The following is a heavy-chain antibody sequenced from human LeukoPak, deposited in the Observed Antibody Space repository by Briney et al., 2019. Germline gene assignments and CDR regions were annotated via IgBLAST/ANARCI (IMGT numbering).Heavy chain of an antibody. Sequence: GGSLRLSCAASGFDFSSYGMSWVRQAPGKGLEWVSYITSSGIMYYADSVKGRFTISRDNAKNSLFLQMNSLRDEDTAVYYCARRTRSSESHSFDYWGQGTLVTVSS. V-gene: IGHV3-48*02. J-gene: IGHJ4*02. CDR3: ARRTRSSESHSFDY. CDR1: GFDFSSYG. CDR2: ITSSGIM. D-gene: IGHD3-10*01.